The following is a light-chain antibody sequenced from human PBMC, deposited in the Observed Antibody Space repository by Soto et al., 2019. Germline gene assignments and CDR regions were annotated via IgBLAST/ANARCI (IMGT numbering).Light chain of an antibody. Sequence: DIQMTQSPSTLSAFVGDRVTITCRASQSVSNWLAWYQQKPGKAPRLLISNASTLESGVPSRFSGSGSGTEFTLSISSLQPEYFATYYCQQYRSASTFGQGTKLEIK. CDR3: QQYRSAST. CDR1: QSVSNW. CDR2: NAS. J-gene: IGKJ2*02. V-gene: IGKV1-5*03.